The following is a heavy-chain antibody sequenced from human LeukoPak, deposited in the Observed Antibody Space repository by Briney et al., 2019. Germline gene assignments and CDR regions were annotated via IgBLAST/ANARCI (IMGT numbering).Heavy chain of an antibody. CDR3: ARVRYYDSKPKFDP. J-gene: IGHJ5*02. CDR2: IIPIFGTA. Sequence: GSSVKVSCKASGGTFSSYAISWVRQAPGQGLEWMGRIIPIFGTANYAQKFQGRVTITTDESTSTAYMELSSLRSEDTAVYYCARVRYYDSKPKFDPWGQGTLVTVSS. CDR1: GGTFSSYA. V-gene: IGHV1-69*05. D-gene: IGHD3-22*01.